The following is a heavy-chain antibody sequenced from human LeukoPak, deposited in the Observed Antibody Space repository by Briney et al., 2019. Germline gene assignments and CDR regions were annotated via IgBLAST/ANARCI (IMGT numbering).Heavy chain of an antibody. CDR2: IYYIGTT. J-gene: IGHJ3*02. D-gene: IGHD3-22*01. CDR1: GGSINSYY. Sequence: PSETLSLTCTVSGGSINSYYWSWIRQPPGKGLEWIGFIYYIGTTNYNPSLKSRVTISVDTSKNQFSLKLSSVTAADTAVYYCARDRYYDSSGYYDKRAFDIWGQGTMVTVSS. V-gene: IGHV4-59*01. CDR3: ARDRYYDSSGYYDKRAFDI.